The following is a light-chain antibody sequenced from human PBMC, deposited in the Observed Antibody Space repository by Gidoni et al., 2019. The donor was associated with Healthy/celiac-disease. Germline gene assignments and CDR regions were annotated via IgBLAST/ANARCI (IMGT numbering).Light chain of an antibody. CDR2: TAS. CDR3: QKYNSYSWT. CDR1: QSISSW. Sequence: QMTQSPSTLSASVGARVPITCRASQSISSWLAWYQQKPGKAPKLLIYTASSLESGVPSRFSGSGSGTEFTSTISSMQPDDFATYYCQKYNSYSWTFGQGNKVEIK. J-gene: IGKJ1*01. V-gene: IGKV1-5*03.